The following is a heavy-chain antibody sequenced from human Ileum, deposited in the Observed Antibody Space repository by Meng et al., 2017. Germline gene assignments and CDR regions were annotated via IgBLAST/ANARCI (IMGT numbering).Heavy chain of an antibody. CDR3: ARDHYNISWFKY. CDR2: MSYSGST. V-gene: IGHV4-39*07. D-gene: IGHD6-13*01. CDR1: GGYISSSIYY. J-gene: IGHJ4*02. Sequence: LQESGPGRVKPSETLSLTCTVSGGYISSSIYYWGWIRPPPGKGLEWIGTMSYSGSTYYNPSLKSRVTISVDTSKNQFSLKLTSVTAADTAVYYCARDHYNISWFKYWGQGALVTVSS.